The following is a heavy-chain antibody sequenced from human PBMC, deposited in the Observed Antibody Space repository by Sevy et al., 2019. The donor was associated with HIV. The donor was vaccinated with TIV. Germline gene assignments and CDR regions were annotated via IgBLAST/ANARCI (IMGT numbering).Heavy chain of an antibody. V-gene: IGHV4-30-4*01. J-gene: IGHJ4*02. Sequence: SETLSLTCTVSGGSISSGDYYWSWIRQPPGKGLEWIGYIYYSGSTYYNPSLKSRVTISVDTSKNQFSLKLSSVTAADTAVYYCARGDTAMVTLDYWGQGSLVTVSS. CDR3: ARGDTAMVTLDY. CDR1: GGSISSGDYY. CDR2: IYYSGST. D-gene: IGHD5-18*01.